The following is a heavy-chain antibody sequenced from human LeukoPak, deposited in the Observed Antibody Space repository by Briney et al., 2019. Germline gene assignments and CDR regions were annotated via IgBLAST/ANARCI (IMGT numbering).Heavy chain of an antibody. D-gene: IGHD2/OR15-2a*01. Sequence: SETLSLTCTVSGGSISSYYWSWIRQPPGKGLEWIGYIYYSGSTDYNPSLKSRVTISVDTSKNQFSLKPSSVTAADTAVYYCAREDFSAWGQGTLVTVSS. CDR3: AREDFSA. J-gene: IGHJ5*02. V-gene: IGHV4-59*12. CDR1: GGSISSYY. CDR2: IYYSGST.